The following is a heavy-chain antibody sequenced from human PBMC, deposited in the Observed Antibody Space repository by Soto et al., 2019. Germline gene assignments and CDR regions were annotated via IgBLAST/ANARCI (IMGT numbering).Heavy chain of an antibody. V-gene: IGHV4-39*01. CDR2: IFYRGNT. Sequence: PSETLSLTCTLSGGSVRGSLYYWGWIRQPPGKGLEWIGNIFYRGNTYHNPSLKSRVTISVDTSKNQFSLRLSHVTAADTAVYYCARRVMGNIWYFDYWGQGTLVTVSS. CDR1: GGSVRGSLYY. D-gene: IGHD2-21*01. CDR3: ARRVMGNIWYFDY. J-gene: IGHJ4*02.